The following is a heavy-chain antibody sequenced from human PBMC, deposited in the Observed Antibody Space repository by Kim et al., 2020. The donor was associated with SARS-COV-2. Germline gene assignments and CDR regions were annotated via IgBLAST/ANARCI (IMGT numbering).Heavy chain of an antibody. CDR2: IKQDGSEK. V-gene: IGHV3-7*01. CDR3: ARGFYDYGDYDLDV. D-gene: IGHD4-17*01. Sequence: GGSLRLSCAASGFTFSSYWMSWVRQAPGKGLEWVANIKQDGSEKYYVDSVKGRFTISRDNAKNSLYLQMNSLRAEDTAVYYCARGFYDYGDYDLDVWGQGTTVTVSS. CDR1: GFTFSSYW. J-gene: IGHJ6*03.